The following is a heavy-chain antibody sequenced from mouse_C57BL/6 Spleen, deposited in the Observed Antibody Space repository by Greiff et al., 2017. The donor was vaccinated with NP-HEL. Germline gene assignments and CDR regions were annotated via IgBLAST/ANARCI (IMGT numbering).Heavy chain of an antibody. CDR2: IDPSDSYT. Sequence: QVQLQQPGAELVMPGASVQLSCKASGYTFTSYWMHWVKQRPGQGLEWIGEIDPSDSYTNYNQKFKGKSTLTVDKSSSTAYMQLSSLTSEDSAVYYCARGMITTRYFDVWGTGTTVTVSS. J-gene: IGHJ1*03. CDR1: GYTFTSYW. CDR3: ARGMITTRYFDV. D-gene: IGHD2-4*01. V-gene: IGHV1-69*01.